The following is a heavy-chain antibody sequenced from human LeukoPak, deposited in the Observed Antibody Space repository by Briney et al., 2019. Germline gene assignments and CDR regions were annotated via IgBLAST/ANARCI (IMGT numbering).Heavy chain of an antibody. CDR1: GGSISSSSYY. V-gene: IGHV4-39*07. Sequence: KPSETLSLTCTVSGGSISSSSYYWGWIRQPPGKGLEWIGSIYYSGSTYYNPSLKSRVTISVDTSKNQFSLNLASVTAADTAVYFCARGETLEETPPGWVYFSHWGPGILVTVSS. CDR2: IYYSGST. J-gene: IGHJ1*01. D-gene: IGHD1-26*01. CDR3: ARGETLEETPPGWVYFSH.